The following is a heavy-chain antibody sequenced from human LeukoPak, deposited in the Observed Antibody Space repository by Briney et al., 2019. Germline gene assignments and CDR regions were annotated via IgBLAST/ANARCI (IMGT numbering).Heavy chain of an antibody. CDR2: ISGSGGST. CDR3: AKVWSGSPPTDY. V-gene: IGHV3-23*01. Sequence: PGASLRLSCAASGFTFSSYAMSWVRQAPGKGLEWVSAISGSGGSTYYADSVKGRFNISRDNSKNTLYLQMNSLRAEDTAVYYCAKVWSGSPPTDYWGQGTLVTVSS. CDR1: GFTFSSYA. J-gene: IGHJ4*02. D-gene: IGHD3-3*01.